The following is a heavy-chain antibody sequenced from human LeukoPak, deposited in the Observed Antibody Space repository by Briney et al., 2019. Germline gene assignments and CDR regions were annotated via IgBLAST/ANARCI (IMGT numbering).Heavy chain of an antibody. CDR2: INHDATEK. D-gene: IGHD6-13*01. V-gene: IGHV3-7*01. CDR1: GLSLNNYA. Sequence: GGSLRLSCTASGLSLNNYAMSWVRQVPGRGLEWVANINHDATEKYYVDSVKGRFTISRDNAKKSLYLQMNRLRADDTAVYHCARVRSAAAGPLDYWGQGTLVTVSS. CDR3: ARVRSAAAGPLDY. J-gene: IGHJ4*02.